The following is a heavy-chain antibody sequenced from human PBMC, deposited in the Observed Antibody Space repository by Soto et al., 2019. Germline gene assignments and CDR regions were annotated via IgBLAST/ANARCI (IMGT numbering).Heavy chain of an antibody. Sequence: GASVKVSCKASGFTFTSSAVQWVRQARGQRLEWIGWIVVGSGNTNYAQEFQERVTITRDMSTSTAYMELSSLRSEDTAVYYCAALYDSSGLPIDYWGQGTLVTVSS. D-gene: IGHD3-22*01. CDR1: GFTFTSSA. J-gene: IGHJ4*02. CDR3: AALYDSSGLPIDY. CDR2: IVVGSGNT. V-gene: IGHV1-58*01.